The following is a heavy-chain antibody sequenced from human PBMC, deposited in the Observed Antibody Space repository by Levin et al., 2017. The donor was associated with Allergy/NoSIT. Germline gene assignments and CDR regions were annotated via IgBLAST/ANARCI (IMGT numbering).Heavy chain of an antibody. CDR3: ARDKRYSSSRGVDY. D-gene: IGHD6-13*01. Sequence: GESLKISCAASGFTFSSYAMHWVRQAPGKGLEWVAVISYDGSNKYYADSVKGRFTISRDNSKNTLYLQMNSLRAEDTAVYYCARDKRYSSSRGVDYWGQGTLVTVSS. J-gene: IGHJ4*02. CDR2: ISYDGSNK. V-gene: IGHV3-30*04. CDR1: GFTFSSYA.